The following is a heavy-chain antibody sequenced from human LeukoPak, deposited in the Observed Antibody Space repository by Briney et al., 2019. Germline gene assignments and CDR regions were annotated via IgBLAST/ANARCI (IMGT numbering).Heavy chain of an antibody. D-gene: IGHD3-3*01. CDR1: GYTFTDYH. Sequence: ASVKVSCKASGYTFTDYHIHWVRQAPGQGLEWMGWINPNSGGTNYAQNLQGRVTMTRYTSITTAYLDLTRLRSDDTAVYYCARDIRPRVESFDYWGQGSLVTVSS. V-gene: IGHV1-2*02. CDR2: INPNSGGT. J-gene: IGHJ4*02. CDR3: ARDIRPRVESFDY.